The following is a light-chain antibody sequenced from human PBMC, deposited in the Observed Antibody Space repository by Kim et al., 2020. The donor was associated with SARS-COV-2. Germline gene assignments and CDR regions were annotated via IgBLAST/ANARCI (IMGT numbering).Light chain of an antibody. Sequence: VSPEQTASITCSGDKLGDKYACWYQQKPGQSPVLVIYQDSKRPSGIPERFSGSNSGNTATLTISGTQAMDEADYYCQAWDSTVVFGGGTKLTVL. CDR3: QAWDSTVV. CDR2: QDS. CDR1: KLGDKY. J-gene: IGLJ2*01. V-gene: IGLV3-1*01.